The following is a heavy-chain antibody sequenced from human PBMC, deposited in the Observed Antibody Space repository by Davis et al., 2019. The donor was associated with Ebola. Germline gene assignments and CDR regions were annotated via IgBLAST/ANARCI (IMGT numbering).Heavy chain of an antibody. CDR3: ARLDSSGWSVKFDY. CDR2: ISAYNGNT. Sequence: SVTVSCTASAYTFTGHYIHWVRQPPEQGLEWMGWISAYNGNTNYAQKLQGRVTMTTDTSTSTAYMELRSLRSDDTAVYYCARLDSSGWSVKFDYWGQGTLVTVSS. V-gene: IGHV1-18*04. D-gene: IGHD6-19*01. CDR1: AYTFTGHY. J-gene: IGHJ4*02.